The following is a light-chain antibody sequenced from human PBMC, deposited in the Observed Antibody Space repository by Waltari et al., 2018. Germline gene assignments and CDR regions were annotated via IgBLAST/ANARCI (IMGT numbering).Light chain of an antibody. J-gene: IGKJ4*01. V-gene: IGKV4-1*01. CDR1: QSVLYGSNNKNY. CDR3: QQYYTTPLT. CDR2: WPS. Sequence: DIVMTQSPDSLAVSLGATATINCKSSQSVLYGSNNKNYLAWYQHKPGQPPRLLISWPSTRESGFPDRFSGRGSGANFTLTISSLQAEDAAVYYCQQYYTTPLTFGGGTKVAIK.